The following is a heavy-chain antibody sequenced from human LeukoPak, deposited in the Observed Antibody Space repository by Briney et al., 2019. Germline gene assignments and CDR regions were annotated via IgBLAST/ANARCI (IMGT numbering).Heavy chain of an antibody. CDR2: IEPNSGGT. CDR3: ARDENWGPDY. Sequence: ASVKVSCKASGYTFTGHYMHWIRQAPGQGLEWMGWIEPNSGGTHFAQKFQGRLTTSRDTSISTAYMELSRLSSDDTAIYYCARDENWGPDYWGQGTLVTVSS. V-gene: IGHV1-2*02. CDR1: GYTFTGHY. J-gene: IGHJ4*02. D-gene: IGHD7-27*01.